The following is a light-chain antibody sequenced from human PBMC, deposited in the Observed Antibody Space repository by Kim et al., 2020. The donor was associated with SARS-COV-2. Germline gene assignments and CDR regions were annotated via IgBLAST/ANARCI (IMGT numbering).Light chain of an antibody. V-gene: IGKV2-30*01. Sequence: QPASISCRSTQSLVYSGGNTYLSWFQQRPGQSPRRLIYNVSNRDSGVPDRFSGSGSGTDFTLKISRVEAEDVGVYYCMQGTHWPWTFGQGTKVDIK. CDR3: MQGTHWPWT. CDR1: QSLVYSGGNTY. CDR2: NVS. J-gene: IGKJ1*01.